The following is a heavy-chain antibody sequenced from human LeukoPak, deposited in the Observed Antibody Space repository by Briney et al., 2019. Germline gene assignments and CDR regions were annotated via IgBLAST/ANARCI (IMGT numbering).Heavy chain of an antibody. V-gene: IGHV4-34*09. J-gene: IGHJ6*02. D-gene: IGHD2-2*01. Sequence: KPSETLSLTCAVYGGSFSGYYWSWIRQPPGKGLEWIGEINHSGSTNYNPSLKSRVTISVDTSKNQFSLKLSSVTAADTAVYYCARMLWTGRDGMDVWGQGTTVTVSS. CDR3: ARMLWTGRDGMDV. CDR1: GGSFSGYY. CDR2: INHSGST.